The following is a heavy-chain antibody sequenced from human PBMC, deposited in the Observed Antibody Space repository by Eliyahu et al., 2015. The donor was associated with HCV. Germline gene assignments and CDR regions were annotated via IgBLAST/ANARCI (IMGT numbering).Heavy chain of an antibody. CDR3: ARVMVRGAGAFDI. V-gene: IGHV4-59*01. Sequence: QVQLQESGPGLVKPSETLSLTCPVXGGXISSYYWXWXRQPPGKGLXWIGYIYYSGSTNYXXSLKSRVTISVDTSKNQFSLKLSSVTAADTAVYYCARVMVRGAGAFDIWGQGTMVTVSS. CDR1: GGXISSYY. D-gene: IGHD3-10*01. CDR2: IYYSGST. J-gene: IGHJ3*02.